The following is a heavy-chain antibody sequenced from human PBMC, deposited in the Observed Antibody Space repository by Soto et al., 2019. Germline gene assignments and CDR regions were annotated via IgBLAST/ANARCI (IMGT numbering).Heavy chain of an antibody. CDR1: GFTFSRVS. J-gene: IGHJ6*02. Sequence: PGGSLRLSCEASGFTFSRVSMNWVRQVPGKGLEWVASISSGSSDTWYADSVKGRFIISRDNAQNSLYLQMNSLGVEDTAVYYCARDRGYDAHDYYYNAMDVWGQGTTVTVSS. CDR3: ARDRGYDAHDYYYNAMDV. V-gene: IGHV3-21*01. D-gene: IGHD2-15*01. CDR2: ISSGSSDT.